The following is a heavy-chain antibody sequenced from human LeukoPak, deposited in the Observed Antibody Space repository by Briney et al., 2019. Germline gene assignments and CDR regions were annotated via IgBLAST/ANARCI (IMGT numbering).Heavy chain of an antibody. V-gene: IGHV3-7*01. D-gene: IGHD3-10*01. CDR1: GFTFSSYW. CDR2: IKQDGSEK. Sequence: GGSLRLSCAASGFTFSSYWMSWVRQAPGKGLEWVANIKQDGSEKYYVDSVKGRFTISRDNAKNSLYLQMNCLRAEDTAVYYCARDRYYGSGSLRDYYYYGMDVWGQGTTVTVSS. CDR3: ARDRYYGSGSLRDYYYYGMDV. J-gene: IGHJ6*02.